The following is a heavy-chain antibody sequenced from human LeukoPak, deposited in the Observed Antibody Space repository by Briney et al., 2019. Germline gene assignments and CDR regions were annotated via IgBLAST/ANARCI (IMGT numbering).Heavy chain of an antibody. D-gene: IGHD3-10*02. Sequence: GGSLRLSCTATGFTFGDYAITWVRQAPGKGLEWVSVIYSGGSTYYADSVKGRFTISRDNSKNTLYLQMNSLRAEDTAVYYCAELGITMIGGVWGKGTTVTISS. CDR3: AELGITMIGGV. CDR2: IYSGGST. J-gene: IGHJ6*04. CDR1: GFTFGDYA. V-gene: IGHV3-66*01.